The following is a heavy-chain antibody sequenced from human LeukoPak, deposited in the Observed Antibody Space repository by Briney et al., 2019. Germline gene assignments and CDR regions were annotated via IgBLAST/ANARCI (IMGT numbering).Heavy chain of an antibody. CDR2: IYYSGRT. J-gene: IGHJ5*02. CDR1: GGSISSYY. D-gene: IGHD6-19*01. CDR3: AREIAVAGPPVYNWFDP. V-gene: IGHV4-59*01. Sequence: SETLSLTCSVSGGSISSYYWSWIRQPPGKGLEWIGYIYYSGRTSYNPSLKSRVTISVDTSKNQFSLKLSSVTAADTAVYYCAREIAVAGPPVYNWFDPWGQGTLVTVSS.